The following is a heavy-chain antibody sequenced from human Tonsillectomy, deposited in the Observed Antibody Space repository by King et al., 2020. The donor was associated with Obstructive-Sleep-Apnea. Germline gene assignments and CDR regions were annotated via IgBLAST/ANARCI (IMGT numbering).Heavy chain of an antibody. CDR2: IYYSGST. V-gene: IGHV4-39*07. D-gene: IGHD6-19*01. Sequence: QLQESGPGLVKPSETLSLTCTVSGGSISSSSYYWGWIRQPPGKGLEWIGSIYYSGSTYYNPSLKSRVTISVDTSKNQFSLKLSSVTAADTAVYYCARVIRGWYYFDYWGQGTLVTVSS. CDR1: GGSISSSSYY. J-gene: IGHJ4*02. CDR3: ARVIRGWYYFDY.